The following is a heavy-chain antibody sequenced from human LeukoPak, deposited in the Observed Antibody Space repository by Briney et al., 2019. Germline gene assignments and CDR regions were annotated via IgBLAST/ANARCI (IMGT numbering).Heavy chain of an antibody. J-gene: IGHJ4*02. CDR2: VLYTGST. V-gene: IGHV4-61*01. CDR1: LASISSGNYY. Sequence: SETLSLTCTVSLASISSGNYYWTWIRQPPGKGLDRIGYVLYTGSTNYNPSLKSRVSISIDTSRNQFSLKVNSVTAADTAVYYCARAPLGVHGPFDYWGQGAQVTVSS. CDR3: ARAPLGVHGPFDY. D-gene: IGHD3-10*01.